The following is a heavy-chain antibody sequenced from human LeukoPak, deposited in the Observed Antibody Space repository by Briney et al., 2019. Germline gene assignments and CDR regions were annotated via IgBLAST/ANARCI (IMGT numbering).Heavy chain of an antibody. J-gene: IGHJ4*02. D-gene: IGHD1-26*01. Sequence: PGGSLRLSCAASGFTFSSYSMNWVRQAPGKGLEWVPSISSSSSYIYYADSVKGRFTISRDNAKNSLYLQMSSLRAEDTAVYYCASGSYSRFDYWGQGTLVTVSS. V-gene: IGHV3-21*01. CDR3: ASGSYSRFDY. CDR1: GFTFSSYS. CDR2: ISSSSSYI.